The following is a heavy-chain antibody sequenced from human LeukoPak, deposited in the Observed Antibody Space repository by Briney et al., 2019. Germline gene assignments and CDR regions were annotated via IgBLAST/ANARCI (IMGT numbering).Heavy chain of an antibody. J-gene: IGHJ4*02. D-gene: IGHD3-22*01. CDR2: ISWNSGST. Sequence: QPGGSLRLSCAASGFTFDDYAMHWVRQAPGKGLEWVSGISWNSGSTYYADSVKGRFTISRDNSKNTLYLQMNSLRAEDTAVYYCAKVRYDSSGYQSPYFDYWGQGILVTVSS. V-gene: IGHV3-23*01. CDR1: GFTFDDYA. CDR3: AKVRYDSSGYQSPYFDY.